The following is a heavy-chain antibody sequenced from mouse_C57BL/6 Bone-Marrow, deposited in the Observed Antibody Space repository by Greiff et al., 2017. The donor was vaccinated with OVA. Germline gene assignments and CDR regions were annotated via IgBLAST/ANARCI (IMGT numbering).Heavy chain of an antibody. CDR2: INPDSCTI. CDR1: GIVFSRYW. D-gene: IGHD1-1*01. Sequence: VLLVQSGGGLVQPGGSLKLSCAASGIVFSRYWMSWVRRAPGKGLEWIGEINPDSCTINYAPSLKDKFIITRDNAKNTLYLQVSKVRSEDTAVYYGARGGYYYGSSLFYWGQGTTLTVSS. V-gene: IGHV4-1*01. J-gene: IGHJ2*01. CDR3: ARGGYYYGSSLFY.